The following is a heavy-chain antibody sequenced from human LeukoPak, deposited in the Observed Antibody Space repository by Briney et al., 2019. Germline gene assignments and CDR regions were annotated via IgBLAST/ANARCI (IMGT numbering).Heavy chain of an antibody. Sequence: SETLSLTCTVSGGSISSSSYYWSWIRQPPGKGLEWIGYIYYSGSTNYNPSLKSRVTISVDTSKNQFSLKLSSVTAADTAVYYCARAVPGIADWGQGTLVTVSS. J-gene: IGHJ4*02. V-gene: IGHV4-61*01. CDR3: ARAVPGIAD. D-gene: IGHD6-13*01. CDR1: GGSISSSSYY. CDR2: IYYSGST.